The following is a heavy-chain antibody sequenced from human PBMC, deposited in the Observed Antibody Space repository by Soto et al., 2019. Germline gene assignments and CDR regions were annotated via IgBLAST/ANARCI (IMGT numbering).Heavy chain of an antibody. CDR2: IKTNTEGGTT. CDR3: TTGSVEGV. V-gene: IGHV3-15*07. D-gene: IGHD2-15*01. Sequence: EVQLVESGGGFIYPGGSLRLSCAASGLTISNAWMNWVRQAPGKGLEWVGRIKTNTEGGTTDYAEAVKGRFTVSRDDSKNTLNLQMNSLKTEATAVYYCTTGSVEGVWGQGTTVTVSS. CDR1: GLTISNAW. J-gene: IGHJ6*02.